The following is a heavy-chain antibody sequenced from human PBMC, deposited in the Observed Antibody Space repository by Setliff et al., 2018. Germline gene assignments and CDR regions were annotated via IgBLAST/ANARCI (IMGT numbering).Heavy chain of an antibody. J-gene: IGHJ4*02. V-gene: IGHV3-11*04. Sequence: PGGSLRLSCAASGFTFSDSYMSWIRQAPGKGLEWISYISPSSDRVYYSKSVEGRFSVSRDNAKNTLYLQMNSLRAEDTAVYYCARDGHNVYYFDYWGLGTLVTVSS. CDR2: ISPSSDRV. D-gene: IGHD1-1*01. CDR3: ARDGHNVYYFDY. CDR1: GFTFSDSY.